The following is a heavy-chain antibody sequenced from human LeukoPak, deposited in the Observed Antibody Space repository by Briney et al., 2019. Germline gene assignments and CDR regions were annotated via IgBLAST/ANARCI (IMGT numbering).Heavy chain of an antibody. V-gene: IGHV4-38-2*01. CDR2: IYHSGST. D-gene: IGHD2-2*01. CDR3: ARVEIVVVPAAIYNWFDP. CDR1: GYSISSGYY. J-gene: IGHJ5*02. Sequence: SETLSLTCAVSGYSISSGYYWGWIRPPPGKGLEWIGRIYHSGSTYYNPSLKSRVTISVDTSKNQFSLKLSSVTAADTAVYYCARVEIVVVPAAIYNWFDPWGQGTLVTVSS.